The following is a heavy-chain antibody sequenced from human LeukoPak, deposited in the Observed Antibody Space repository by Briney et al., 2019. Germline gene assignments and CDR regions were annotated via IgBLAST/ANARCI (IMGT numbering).Heavy chain of an antibody. J-gene: IGHJ2*01. CDR2: IWYDGSNK. CDR3: ARDGGYCSGGSCPGYWYFDL. D-gene: IGHD2-15*01. V-gene: IGHV3-33*01. CDR1: GFTFSSYG. Sequence: GGSLRLSCAASGFTFSSYGMHWVRQAPGKGLEWVAVIWYDGSNKYYADSVKGRFTISRDNSKNTLYLQMNSLRAEDTAVYYCARDGGYCSGGSCPGYWYFDLWGRGTLVTVSS.